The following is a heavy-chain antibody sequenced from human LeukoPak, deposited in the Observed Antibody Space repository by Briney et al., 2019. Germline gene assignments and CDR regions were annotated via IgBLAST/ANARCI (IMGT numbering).Heavy chain of an antibody. CDR3: ARGLSIEGYNFNY. CDR1: GYTFTDYY. J-gene: IGHJ4*02. Sequence: ASVKVSCKASGYTFTDYYLHWLRQARGQGLEWMGWIIPNNGGTNYAPKFRGRVTMTRDTSISTAYMELSRLRSDGTAVYYCARGLSIEGYNFNYWGQGTLVTVSS. D-gene: IGHD5-24*01. V-gene: IGHV1-2*02. CDR2: IIPNNGGT.